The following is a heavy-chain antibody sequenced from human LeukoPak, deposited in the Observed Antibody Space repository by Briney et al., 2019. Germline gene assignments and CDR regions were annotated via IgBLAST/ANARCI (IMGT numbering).Heavy chain of an antibody. Sequence: ASVKVSCKASGYTFTGYYMHWVRQAPGQGLEWMGWINPNSGGTNYAQKFQGWVTMTRDTSISTAYMELSRLRSDDTAVYYCARVCSGGSCYSGLDYWGQGTLVTVSS. CDR3: ARVCSGGSCYSGLDY. V-gene: IGHV1-2*04. CDR2: INPNSGGT. D-gene: IGHD2-15*01. CDR1: GYTFTGYY. J-gene: IGHJ4*02.